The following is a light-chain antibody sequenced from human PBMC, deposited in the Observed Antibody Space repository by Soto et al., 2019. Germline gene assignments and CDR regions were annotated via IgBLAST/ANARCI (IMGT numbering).Light chain of an antibody. J-gene: IGKJ1*01. CDR1: QAIRND. CDR3: LHDYSYPRT. V-gene: IGKV1-6*01. Sequence: AIQMTQSPFSLSASVGDRVIITCRASQAIRNDLGWYQQKPGKAPKLLIYTASTLQSGVPSRFSGSGSGADFTLTIRSLQPEDSATYYCLHDYSYPRTFGQGTKVEIK. CDR2: TAS.